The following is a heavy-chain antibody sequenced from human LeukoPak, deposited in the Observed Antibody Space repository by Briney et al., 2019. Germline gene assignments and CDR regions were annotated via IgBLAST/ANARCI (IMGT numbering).Heavy chain of an antibody. CDR1: GFTFSSYS. CDR3: ARDRYYYGSGTEPLGDY. V-gene: IGHV3-48*04. J-gene: IGHJ4*02. Sequence: GGSLRLSCAASGFTFSSYSMNWVRQAPGKGLEWVSYISSSSSTIYYADSVKGRFTISRDNAKNSLYLQMNSLRAEDTAVYYCARDRYYYGSGTEPLGDYWGQGTLVTVSS. CDR2: ISSSSSTI. D-gene: IGHD3-10*01.